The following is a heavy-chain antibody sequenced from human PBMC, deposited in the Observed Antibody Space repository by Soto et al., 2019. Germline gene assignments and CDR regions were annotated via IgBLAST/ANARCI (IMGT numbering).Heavy chain of an antibody. D-gene: IGHD3-10*01. J-gene: IGHJ6*03. CDR1: GFPFSNAW. V-gene: IGHV3-15*01. CDR3: ARQRITMVLGAPGESYHYYMDV. CDR2: IKSETDGGTT. Sequence: PGGSLRLSCAASGFPFSNAWMSWVRQAPGEGLEWVARIKSETDGGTTDYGAPVEGRFTISRDDSKNSLYLQMNSLKTEDTAVYYCARQRITMVLGAPGESYHYYMDVWGKGTXVTVSS.